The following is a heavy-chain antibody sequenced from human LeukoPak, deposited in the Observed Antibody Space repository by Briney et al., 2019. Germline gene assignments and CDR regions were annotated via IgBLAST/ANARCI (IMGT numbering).Heavy chain of an antibody. CDR2: ISSSSSYI. CDR1: GFTFSSYS. J-gene: IGHJ4*02. D-gene: IGHD3-10*01. CDR3: ARGGITMVQGVTIG. Sequence: GGSLRLSCAASGFTFSSYSMNWVRQAPGKGLEWVSSISSSSSYIYYADSVKGRFTISRDNAKNSLYLQMNSLRAEDTAVYYCARGGITMVQGVTIGWGQGTLVTVSS. V-gene: IGHV3-21*01.